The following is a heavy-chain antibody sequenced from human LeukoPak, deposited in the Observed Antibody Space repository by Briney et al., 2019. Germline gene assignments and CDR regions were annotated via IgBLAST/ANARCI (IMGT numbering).Heavy chain of an antibody. D-gene: IGHD3-10*02. CDR3: ARVGTMSLDY. J-gene: IGHJ4*02. CDR2: INHSGST. Sequence: SETLSLTCAVYGGSFSGYYWSWIRQPPGKGLEWIGEINHSGSTNYNPSLKSRVTISVDTSKNQFSLKLSSVTAADTAVYYCARVGTMSLDYWGQGTLVTVSS. CDR1: GGSFSGYY. V-gene: IGHV4-34*01.